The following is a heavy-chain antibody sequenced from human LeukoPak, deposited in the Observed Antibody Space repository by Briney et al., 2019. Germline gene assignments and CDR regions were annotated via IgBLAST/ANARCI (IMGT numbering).Heavy chain of an antibody. CDR1: GFTFSRYD. J-gene: IGHJ4*02. D-gene: IGHD6-19*01. Sequence: GSLRLSCAASGFTFSRYDMSWVRPAPGKGLEWVSGINKSGGGTYYADSVKGRFTMSRDNSKNTLFLQMNSLRAEDTAVYYCAKVTWSSSGSDYWGQGTLVTVSS. CDR2: INKSGGGT. V-gene: IGHV3-23*01. CDR3: AKVTWSSSGSDY.